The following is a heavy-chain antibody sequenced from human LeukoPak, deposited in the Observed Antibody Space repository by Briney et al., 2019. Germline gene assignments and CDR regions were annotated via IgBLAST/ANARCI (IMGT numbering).Heavy chain of an antibody. CDR2: INPNSGGT. CDR3: ASIIAAPNWFDP. D-gene: IGHD6-6*01. Sequence: ASVEVSCKASGYTFSGYYMHWVRQAPGQGLEWMGWINPNSGGTNYAQKFQGRVTMTRDTSISTAYMELSRLRSDDTALYYCASIIAAPNWFDPWGQGTLVTVSS. V-gene: IGHV1-2*02. J-gene: IGHJ5*02. CDR1: GYTFSGYY.